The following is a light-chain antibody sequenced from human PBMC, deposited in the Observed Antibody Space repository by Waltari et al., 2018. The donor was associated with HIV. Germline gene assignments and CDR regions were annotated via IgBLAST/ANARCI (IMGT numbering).Light chain of an antibody. CDR2: DVT. CDR1: SSAVGPYNL. J-gene: IGLJ1*01. Sequence: QSALTQPRPASGPPGPSVTISCPGPSSAVGPYNLVSWYQQHPGTAPKLLIYDVTQRPSGVPDRFSGSKSGNTASLAICGLQAEDEADYYCGSYEDSYAPYVFGTGTKLTVL. V-gene: IGLV2-11*01. CDR3: GSYEDSYAPYV.